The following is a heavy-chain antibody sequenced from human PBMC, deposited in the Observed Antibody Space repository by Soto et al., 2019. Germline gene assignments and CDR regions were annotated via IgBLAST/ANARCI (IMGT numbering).Heavy chain of an antibody. CDR3: ARGVYYYDSSGPTELIRQHWYFDL. CDR1: GYTLISHY. D-gene: IGHD3-22*01. J-gene: IGHJ2*01. Sequence: SVKVSRKACGYTLISHYMHWLRQAPGQGREGMGVINPGGGSTSYAQKFQDRVTMSRDSSTTTVYMELSSLRSEDTAVYYCARGVYYYDSSGPTELIRQHWYFDLWGRGTLVTVSS. CDR2: INPGGGST. V-gene: IGHV1-46*01.